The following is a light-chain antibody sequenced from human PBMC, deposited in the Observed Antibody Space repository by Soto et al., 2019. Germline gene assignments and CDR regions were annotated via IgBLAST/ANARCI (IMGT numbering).Light chain of an antibody. Sequence: QSALTQPRSVSGSPGQSVTISCTGTSSDVGGYNYFSWYQQHPGKAPKLMIYDVSKRPSGVPDRFSGSKSGNTASLTISGLQAEDEADYYCGSYAGSYALVFGGGTKLTVL. CDR2: DVS. CDR3: GSYAGSYALV. J-gene: IGLJ2*01. V-gene: IGLV2-11*01. CDR1: SSDVGGYNY.